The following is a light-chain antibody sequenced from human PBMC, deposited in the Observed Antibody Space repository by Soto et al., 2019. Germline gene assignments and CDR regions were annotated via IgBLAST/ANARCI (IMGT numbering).Light chain of an antibody. CDR3: CSYTASDIWV. V-gene: IGLV2-8*01. J-gene: IGLJ3*02. CDR2: EVT. Sequence: QSVLTQPPSASGSPGQSVTISCTGSNTDVGGYNYVSWYQQHPGKAPKVMIYEVTKRPSGVPARFSGSRSGNTASLTVSGLQAEDEADYFCCSYTASDIWVFGGGTKLTVL. CDR1: NTDVGGYNY.